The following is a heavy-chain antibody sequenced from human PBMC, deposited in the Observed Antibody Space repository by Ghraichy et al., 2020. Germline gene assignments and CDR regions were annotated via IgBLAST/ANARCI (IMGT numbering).Heavy chain of an antibody. Sequence: GSLRLSCAASGFTFSTYVMHWVRQAPGKGLEWLAVISEAGTNIFYADSVKGRFTISRDNSKNTLYLQMNSLRGEDTAVYYCARVVSAGQHTAAYWGQGTLVTVSS. D-gene: IGHD5-18*01. V-gene: IGHV3-30*04. CDR1: GFTFSTYV. CDR3: ARVVSAGQHTAAY. J-gene: IGHJ4*02. CDR2: ISEAGTNI.